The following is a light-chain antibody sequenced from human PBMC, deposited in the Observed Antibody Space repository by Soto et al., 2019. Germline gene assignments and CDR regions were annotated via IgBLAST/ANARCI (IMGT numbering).Light chain of an antibody. CDR2: DTN. CDR1: NSNVGNNF. V-gene: IGLV1-51*01. J-gene: IGLJ2*01. CDR3: GTWDYSLSAVV. Sequence: QSVLTQPPSVSAAPGQKITISCSGSNSNVGNNFVSWYQHLPGTAPKLLIYDTNKRPSGIPDRSSGSKSGTSATLGITGLQTGDEADYFCGTWDYSLSAVVFGGGTKLTVL.